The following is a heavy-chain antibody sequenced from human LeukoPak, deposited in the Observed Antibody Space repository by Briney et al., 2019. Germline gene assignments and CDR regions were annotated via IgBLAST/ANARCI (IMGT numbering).Heavy chain of an antibody. CDR3: AKAPRGYYYMDV. CDR2: ISGSGGST. V-gene: IGHV3-23*01. Sequence: GGSLRLSRAASGFTFSSYAMSWVRQAPGKGLEWVSAISGSGGSTYYADSVKGRFTISRDNSKNTLYLQMNSLRAEDTAVYYCAKAPRGYYYMDVWGKGTTVTVSS. D-gene: IGHD3-10*01. CDR1: GFTFSSYA. J-gene: IGHJ6*03.